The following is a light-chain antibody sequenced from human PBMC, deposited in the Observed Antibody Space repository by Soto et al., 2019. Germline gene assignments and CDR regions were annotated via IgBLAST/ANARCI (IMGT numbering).Light chain of an antibody. V-gene: IGKV3-20*01. Sequence: IGLTQSPGTLSLSPGERATLSCRASHTISSSYLAWYQQKPGQAPRLLMYGISRRATGIPDRFSGSGSGTDFTLTISRLEPEDFAVYYCQQYGSSGTFGQGTKVDIK. CDR3: QQYGSSGT. CDR1: HTISSSY. J-gene: IGKJ1*01. CDR2: GIS.